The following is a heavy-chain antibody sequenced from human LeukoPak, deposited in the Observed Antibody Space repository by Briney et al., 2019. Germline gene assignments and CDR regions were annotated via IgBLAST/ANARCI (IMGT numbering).Heavy chain of an antibody. CDR3: AKDSAAPISITMVRGRWCFDY. CDR1: GFTFSRYG. J-gene: IGHJ4*02. V-gene: IGHV3-30*02. CDR2: IRYDGSNR. Sequence: GGSLRLSCGTSGFTFSRYGMHWVRQAPGKGLEWVAFIRYDGSNRYYADSVKGRFTISRDNSKNTLYLQIHSLRAEDTAVYYCAKDSAAPISITMVRGRWCFDYWGQGTLVTVSS. D-gene: IGHD3-10*01.